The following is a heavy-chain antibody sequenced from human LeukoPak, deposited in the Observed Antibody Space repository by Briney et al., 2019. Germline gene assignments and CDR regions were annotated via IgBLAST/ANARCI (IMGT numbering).Heavy chain of an antibody. CDR1: GGSISSYY. J-gene: IGHJ4*02. Sequence: PSETLSLTCTVSGGSISSYYWSWIRQPPGKGLEWIGYIYYSGSTNYNPSLKSRVTISVDTSKNQFSLKLSSVTAADTAVYYCARDYDSSGYSYGYWGQGTLVTVSS. CDR2: IYYSGST. CDR3: ARDYDSSGYSYGY. V-gene: IGHV4-59*01. D-gene: IGHD3-22*01.